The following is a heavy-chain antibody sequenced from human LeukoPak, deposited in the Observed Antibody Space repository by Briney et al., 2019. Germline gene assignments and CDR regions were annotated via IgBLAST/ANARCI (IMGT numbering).Heavy chain of an antibody. J-gene: IGHJ6*02. CDR3: AKGRYCDSSTCAYHGLDV. V-gene: IGHV3-23*01. Sequence: PGGSLRLSCTASAITFSNSWMSWVRRAPGKGLEWVSTISGSGGTTNYADSVKGRFTISRDNSKNTLSLQVNSLSAEDTAVYYCAKGRYCDSSTCAYHGLDVWGQGTTVTVSS. CDR1: AITFSNSW. D-gene: IGHD2/OR15-2a*01. CDR2: ISGSGGTT.